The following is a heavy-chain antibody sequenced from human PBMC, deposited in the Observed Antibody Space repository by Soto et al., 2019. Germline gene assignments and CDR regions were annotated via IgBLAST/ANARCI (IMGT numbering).Heavy chain of an antibody. Sequence: ASVKVSCKASGYTFTGYYMHWVRQAPGQGLEWMGWINPNSGGTNYAQKFQGWVTMTRDTSISTAYMGLSRLRSDDTAVYYCARGDSSGYSIYYYYYGMDVWGQGTTVTVSS. CDR1: GYTFTGYY. CDR3: ARGDSSGYSIYYYYYGMDV. D-gene: IGHD3-22*01. CDR2: INPNSGGT. V-gene: IGHV1-2*04. J-gene: IGHJ6*02.